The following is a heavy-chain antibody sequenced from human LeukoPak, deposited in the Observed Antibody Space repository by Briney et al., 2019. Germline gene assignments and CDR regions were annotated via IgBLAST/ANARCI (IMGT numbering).Heavy chain of an antibody. D-gene: IGHD1-1*01. CDR1: GYTFTSYD. V-gene: IGHV1-8*01. Sequence: ASVKVSCKTSGYTFTSYDINWVRQATGQGLEWMGWMNPNSGNTGYTQKFQGRVIMTRNTSISAAYMELSGLRSEDTAVYYCVRRSTISTTGRPWGMDVWGQGTTVTVSS. CDR3: VRRSTISTTGRPWGMDV. CDR2: MNPNSGNT. J-gene: IGHJ6*02.